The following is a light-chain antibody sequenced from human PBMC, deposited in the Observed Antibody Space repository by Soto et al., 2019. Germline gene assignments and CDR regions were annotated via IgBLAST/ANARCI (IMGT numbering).Light chain of an antibody. Sequence: QSVLTQPPSLSGAPGQRVTISCTGTSSNLGAAFAVQWYQQLPGAAPKLLIYYNNNRPSGVLDRFSGSKSGTSAFLAITGLQADDEADYYCQSYDSSLSGHVVFGGGTKVTVL. V-gene: IGLV1-40*01. J-gene: IGLJ2*01. CDR1: SSNLGAAFA. CDR2: YNN. CDR3: QSYDSSLSGHVV.